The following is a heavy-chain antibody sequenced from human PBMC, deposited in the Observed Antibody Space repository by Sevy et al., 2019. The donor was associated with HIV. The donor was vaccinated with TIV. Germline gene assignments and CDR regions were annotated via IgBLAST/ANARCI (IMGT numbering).Heavy chain of an antibody. D-gene: IGHD6-19*01. Sequence: SETLSLTCAVSGGSISSSSWWSWVRQPPGKRLEWIGEIYHGGSTNYNPSLKSRVTISVDKSKNQYSLKLSSVTAADTAGYYGARDPLYSSGWGCLDVWGQGTTVTVSS. J-gene: IGHJ6*02. CDR1: GGSISSSSW. V-gene: IGHV4-4*02. CDR2: IYHGGST. CDR3: ARDPLYSSGWGCLDV.